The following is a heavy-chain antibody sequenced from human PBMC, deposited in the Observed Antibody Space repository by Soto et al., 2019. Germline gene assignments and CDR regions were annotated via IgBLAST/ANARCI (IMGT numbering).Heavy chain of an antibody. CDR1: GGSISSYY. V-gene: IGHV4-59*08. CDR3: ARHFRGIAVAGKIFDY. CDR2: IYYSGST. J-gene: IGHJ4*02. Sequence: QVQLQESGPGLVKPSETLSLTSTVSGGSISSYYWSWIRQPPGKGLEWIGYIYYSGSTNYNPSLKSRVTISVDTSKNQFSLKLSSVTAADTAVYYCARHFRGIAVAGKIFDYWGQGTLVTVSS. D-gene: IGHD6-19*01.